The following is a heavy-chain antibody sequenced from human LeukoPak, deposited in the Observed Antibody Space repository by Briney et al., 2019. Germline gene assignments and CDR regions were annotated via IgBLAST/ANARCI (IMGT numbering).Heavy chain of an antibody. CDR3: ARQVPGPYNYYGMDV. Sequence: SETLSLTCIVSGGSISNTNFYWAWIRQPPGKGLEWIGNIYYAGITSYNPSLTSRVTISVDTSMSQFSLRLTSVTAADTAVYYCARQVPGPYNYYGMDVWGQGTTVTVSS. CDR1: GGSISNTNFY. V-gene: IGHV4-39*01. CDR2: IYYAGIT. J-gene: IGHJ6*02.